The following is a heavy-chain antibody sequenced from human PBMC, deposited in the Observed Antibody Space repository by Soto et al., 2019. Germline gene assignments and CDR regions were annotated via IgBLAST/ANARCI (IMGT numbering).Heavy chain of an antibody. J-gene: IGHJ5*02. D-gene: IGHD5-12*01. CDR3: PRGGGKWLRLESGGFDP. V-gene: IGHV1-18*01. Sequence: QVQLVQSGAEVKKPGASVKVSCKASGYTFTSYGISWVRQAPGQGLEWMGWISAYNGNTNYAQKLQGRVTMTTDPSPSTACVKRRGLESEDTAVYYWPRGGGKWLRLESGGFDPWGQGALVTVSS. CDR2: ISAYNGNT. CDR1: GYTFTSYG.